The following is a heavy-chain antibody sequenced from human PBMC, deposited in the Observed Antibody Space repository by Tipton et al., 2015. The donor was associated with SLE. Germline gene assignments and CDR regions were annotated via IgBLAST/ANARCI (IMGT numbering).Heavy chain of an antibody. V-gene: IGHV3-64D*08. CDR3: ARHDMCGGDCFPYFDY. CDR2: ISSNGGST. Sequence: SLRLSCSASGFTFSSYAMHWVRRAPGKGLEYVSAISSNGGSTYYADSVKGRFTISRDNSKNTLYLQMSSLRAEDTAVYYCARHDMCGGDCFPYFDYWGQGTLVTVSS. CDR1: GFTFSSYA. J-gene: IGHJ4*02. D-gene: IGHD2-21*01.